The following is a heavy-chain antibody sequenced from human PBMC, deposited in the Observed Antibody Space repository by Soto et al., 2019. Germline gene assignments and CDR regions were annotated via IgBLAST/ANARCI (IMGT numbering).Heavy chain of an antibody. CDR3: ARDGYCSGRIFFYSYYYHHY. CDR2: ISSSGSTI. D-gene: IGHD2-15*01. V-gene: IGHV3-48*03. J-gene: IGHJ6*01. Sequence: REALRVSWGGSGVTFSRYDMNWGRQAPGKGLEWVSYISSSGSTIYYADSVKGRFTISRDNAKNSLYLQINSLRAEDTAVYYCARDGYCSGRIFFYSYYYHHY. CDR1: GVTFSRYD.